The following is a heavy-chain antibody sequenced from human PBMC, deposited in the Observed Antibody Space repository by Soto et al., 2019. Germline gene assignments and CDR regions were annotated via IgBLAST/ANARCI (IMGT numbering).Heavy chain of an antibody. Sequence: GGFLRLSCALSGFTFDDYAMHWVRQAPGTGLEWVSGITGNGGSIGYADCVQGRFTVSRDKAKNSLYLQMNSLRAEDTALYYCAKDSSRAVAAPSGIDVWGQGTTVTVSS. J-gene: IGHJ6*02. D-gene: IGHD6-19*01. CDR2: ITGNGGSI. CDR3: AKDSSRAVAAPSGIDV. CDR1: GFTFDDYA. V-gene: IGHV3-9*01.